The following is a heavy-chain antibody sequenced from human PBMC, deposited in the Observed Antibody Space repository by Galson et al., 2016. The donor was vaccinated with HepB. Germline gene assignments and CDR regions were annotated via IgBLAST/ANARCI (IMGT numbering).Heavy chain of an antibody. Sequence: TLSLTCTVSGGSISSGGYYWSWIRQHPGKGLEWIGNIYYSGYTYYNPSLKCRVTISVDTSKNQFSLKLSSVTAADTAVYYCARGTPSYFYDSSGNLDYWGQGTLVTVSS. J-gene: IGHJ4*02. CDR2: IYYSGYT. CDR1: GGSISSGGYY. V-gene: IGHV4-31*03. CDR3: ARGTPSYFYDSSGNLDY. D-gene: IGHD3-22*01.